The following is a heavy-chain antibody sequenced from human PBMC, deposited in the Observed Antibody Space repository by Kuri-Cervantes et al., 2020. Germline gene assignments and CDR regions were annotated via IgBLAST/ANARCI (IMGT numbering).Heavy chain of an antibody. Sequence: SVKVSCKASGYTFTSYGISWVRQAPGQGLEWMGGISPIFGKANYAQRFQGRATITADESTSIAYMELSSLRSEDTAVYYCARVALRYFSPATLLFDYWGQGTPVTVSS. V-gene: IGHV1-69*13. D-gene: IGHD1-26*01. CDR2: ISPIFGKA. CDR1: GYTFTSYG. J-gene: IGHJ4*02. CDR3: ARVALRYFSPATLLFDY.